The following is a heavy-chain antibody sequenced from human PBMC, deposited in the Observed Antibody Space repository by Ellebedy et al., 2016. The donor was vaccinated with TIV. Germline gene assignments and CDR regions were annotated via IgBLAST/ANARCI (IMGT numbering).Heavy chain of an antibody. CDR1: GFTFSSYW. CDR3: ARNRYCSGGDCYALGY. D-gene: IGHD2-15*01. J-gene: IGHJ4*02. CDR2: INSDGSST. Sequence: GESLKISCAASGFTFSSYWMHWVRQDQGKGLVWVSRINSDGSSTIYADSVKGRFTITRDNAKNTLYLQMNSLRAEDTALYYCARNRYCSGGDCYALGYWGQGTLVTVSS. V-gene: IGHV3-74*01.